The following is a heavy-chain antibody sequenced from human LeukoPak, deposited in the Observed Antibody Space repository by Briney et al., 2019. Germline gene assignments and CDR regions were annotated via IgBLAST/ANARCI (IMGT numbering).Heavy chain of an antibody. V-gene: IGHV3-74*01. CDR1: AFTFNTYW. J-gene: IGHJ6*03. CDR3: AKDGVRDYYYMDA. Sequence: GGSLRLSCAASAFTFNTYWMHWVRHVPGRGLEWVSRINGDESSTNYADSVKGRFTISRDNSKNTLYLQMNSLRAEDTAVYYCAKDGVRDYYYMDAWGKGTTVTVSS. D-gene: IGHD3-10*01. CDR2: INGDESST.